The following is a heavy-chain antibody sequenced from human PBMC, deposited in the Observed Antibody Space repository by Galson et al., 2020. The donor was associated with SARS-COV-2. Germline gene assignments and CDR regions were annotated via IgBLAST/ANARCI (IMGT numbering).Heavy chain of an antibody. CDR3: ARQLDFGDYYYLDS. CDR2: IIYSGST. J-gene: IGHJ4*02. Sequence: ASETLSLTCTVSGGSISSDDSFWTWNRPPQGKDLEYIGYIIYSGSTDSNPSLKSRVTMSLDTCKNQFSLKLSSVTAADTAVYYCARQLDFGDYYYLDSWGQGTLVTVSS. CDR1: GGSISSDDSF. V-gene: IGHV4-30-4*01. D-gene: IGHD4-17*01.